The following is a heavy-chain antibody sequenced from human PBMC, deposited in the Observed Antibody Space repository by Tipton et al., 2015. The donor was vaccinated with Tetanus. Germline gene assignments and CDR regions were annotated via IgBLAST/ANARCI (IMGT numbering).Heavy chain of an antibody. CDR1: GGSFSGYY. V-gene: IGHV4-34*01. J-gene: IGHJ4*02. D-gene: IGHD5-12*01. CDR3: ARAAYSSYRDFDY. CDR2: INHSGST. Sequence: TLSLTCAVYGGSFSGYYWSWIRQPPGKGLEWIGEINHSGSTNYNPSLKSRLTISVDTSKNQFSLKLSSVTAADTAVYYCARAAYSSYRDFDYWGQGTLVTVSS.